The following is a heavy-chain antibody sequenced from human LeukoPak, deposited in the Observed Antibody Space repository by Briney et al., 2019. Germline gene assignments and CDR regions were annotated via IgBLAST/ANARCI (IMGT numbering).Heavy chain of an antibody. CDR1: GGSISSYY. CDR2: IYYSGST. V-gene: IGHV4-59*12. D-gene: IGHD2-15*01. Sequence: SETLSLTCTVSGGSISSYYWSWIRQPPGKGLEWIGYIYYSGSTNYNPSLKSRVTISVDTSKNQFSLKLSSVTAADTAVYYCAREGSAYGMDVWGQGTTVTVSS. CDR3: AREGSAYGMDV. J-gene: IGHJ6*02.